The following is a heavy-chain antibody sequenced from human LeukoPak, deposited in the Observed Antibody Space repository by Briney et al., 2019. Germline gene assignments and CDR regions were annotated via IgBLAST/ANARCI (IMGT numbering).Heavy chain of an antibody. D-gene: IGHD2-2*02. CDR3: ARGIVVVPAAILVPDYYYYMDV. CDR2: MNPNSGNT. V-gene: IGHV1-8*01. CDR1: GYTFTSYD. J-gene: IGHJ6*03. Sequence: ASVTVSCKASGYTFTSYDINWVRQAPGQGLEWMGWMNPNSGNTGYAQKFQGRVTMTRNTSISTAYMERSSLRSEDTAVYYCARGIVVVPAAILVPDYYYYMDVWGKGTTVTVSS.